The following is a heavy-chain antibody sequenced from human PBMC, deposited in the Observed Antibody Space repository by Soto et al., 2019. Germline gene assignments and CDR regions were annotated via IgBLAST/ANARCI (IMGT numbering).Heavy chain of an antibody. V-gene: IGHV4-59*12. CDR2: IYYSGST. D-gene: IGHD3-16*02. Sequence: SETLSLTCTVSGDSISSYYWNWIRQPPGKGLEWIGYIYYSGSTNYNPSLKSRVTISVDTSKNQFSLKLSSVTAADTAMYYCARDLDDYVWGSYQYGMDVWGQRTTVT. CDR3: ARDLDDYVWGSYQYGMDV. J-gene: IGHJ6*02. CDR1: GDSISSYY.